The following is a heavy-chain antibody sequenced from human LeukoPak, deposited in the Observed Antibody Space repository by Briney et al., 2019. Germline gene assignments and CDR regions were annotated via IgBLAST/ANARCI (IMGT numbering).Heavy chain of an antibody. D-gene: IGHD5-18*01. CDR3: ASDPMVKDAFDI. CDR2: ISAYNGNT. V-gene: IGHV1-18*01. CDR1: GYTFSSYG. Sequence: GASVKVSCKASGYTFSSYGISWVRQAPGQGLEWMGWISAYNGNTNYAQKFQGRVTMTRNTSISTAYMELSSLRSEDTAVYYCASDPMVKDAFDIWGQGTMVTVSS. J-gene: IGHJ3*02.